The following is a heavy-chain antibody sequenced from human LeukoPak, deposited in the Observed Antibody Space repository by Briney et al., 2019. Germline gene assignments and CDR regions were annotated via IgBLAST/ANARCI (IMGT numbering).Heavy chain of an antibody. D-gene: IGHD3-16*02. Sequence: GASVNVSCKASGCTFSSYAFSWLRQPPAQGLEWMGGIIPIFCTANYAQKFQGRVTITADESTSTAYTELSSLRTEDTAVYYCARDNRGGRLGELSFSATSRSQIYGMDVWGQGTTVTVSS. J-gene: IGHJ6*02. CDR3: ARDNRGGRLGELSFSATSRSQIYGMDV. V-gene: IGHV1-69*13. CDR2: IIPIFCTA. CDR1: GCTFSSYA.